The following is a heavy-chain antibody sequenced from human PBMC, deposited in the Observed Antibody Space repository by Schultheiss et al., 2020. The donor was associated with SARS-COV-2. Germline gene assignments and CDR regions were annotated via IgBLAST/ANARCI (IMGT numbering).Heavy chain of an antibody. CDR1: GFTFSSYG. V-gene: IGHV3-NL1*01. Sequence: GGSLRLSCAASGFTFSSYGMHWVRQAPGKGLEWVSGISWNSLNSGYADSVKGRFTISRDNSKNTLYLQMSSLRAEDTAVYYCAKEREQHYFDYWGQGTLVTVSS. J-gene: IGHJ4*02. CDR2: ISWNSLNS. D-gene: IGHD1-26*01. CDR3: AKEREQHYFDY.